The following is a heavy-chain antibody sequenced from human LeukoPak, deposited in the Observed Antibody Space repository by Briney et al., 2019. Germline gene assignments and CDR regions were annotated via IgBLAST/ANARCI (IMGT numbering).Heavy chain of an antibody. CDR3: ASGHSGWFYFDY. Sequence: ASVKVFCKASGYTFTDYFMHWIRQAPGQGLEWMGWINPNSGGTNYAQKFQGRVTMTRETSISTAYMELSRLRSDDTAVYYCASGHSGWFYFDYWGQGTLVTVSS. V-gene: IGHV1-2*02. D-gene: IGHD6-19*01. J-gene: IGHJ4*02. CDR2: INPNSGGT. CDR1: GYTFTDYF.